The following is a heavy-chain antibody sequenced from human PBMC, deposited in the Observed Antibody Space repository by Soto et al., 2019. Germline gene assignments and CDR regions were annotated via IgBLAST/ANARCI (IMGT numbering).Heavy chain of an antibody. CDR2: IVVSSGQT. Sequence: ASVKVSCKASGSGFISSGIQWVRQAHGKRLEWIGCIVVSSGQTNYAHKFRGSVAITRDTSTATDYIELTGLTSEDTAVYFCSADRPDTGVGWGXWGQGTIVTLS. D-gene: IGHD5-18*01. J-gene: IGHJ3*01. V-gene: IGHV1-58*02. CDR1: GSGFISSG. CDR3: SADRPDTGVGWGX.